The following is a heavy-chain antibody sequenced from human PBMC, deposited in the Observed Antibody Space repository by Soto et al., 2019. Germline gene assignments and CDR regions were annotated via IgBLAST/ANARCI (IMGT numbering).Heavy chain of an antibody. V-gene: IGHV1-69*13. CDR1: GGTFSSYA. CDR2: IIPIFGTA. J-gene: IGHJ5*02. Sequence: GSSVKVSCKASGGTFSSYAISWVRQAPGQGLEWMGGIIPIFGTANYAQKFQGRVTITADESTSTAYMELSSLRSEDTAVYYCARETRDSSSWCWFDPWGQGTLVTVSS. CDR3: ARETRDSSSWCWFDP. D-gene: IGHD6-13*01.